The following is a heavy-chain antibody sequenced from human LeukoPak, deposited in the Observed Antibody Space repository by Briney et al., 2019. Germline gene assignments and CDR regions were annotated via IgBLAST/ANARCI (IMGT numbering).Heavy chain of an antibody. J-gene: IGHJ4*02. V-gene: IGHV3-9*01. CDR1: GFTFDDYA. Sequence: GGSLRLSCAASGFTFDDYAMHWVRQAPGKGPEWVSGISWNSGSIGCADSVKGRFTISRDNAKNSLYLQMNSLRAEDTALYYCAKDMRAYSYGYFDYWGQGTLVTVSS. CDR2: ISWNSGSI. CDR3: AKDMRAYSYGYFDY. D-gene: IGHD5-18*01.